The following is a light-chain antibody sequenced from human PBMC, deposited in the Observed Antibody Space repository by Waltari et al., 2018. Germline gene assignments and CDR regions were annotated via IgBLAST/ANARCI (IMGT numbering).Light chain of an antibody. Sequence: QSALTQPPSASGSPGQSVTICCTGTSSDVGGYNYVSWYQQQPGKAPKLMIYEVSKRPSGVPDRFSGSKAGHTASLTVSGLQAEDEADYYCSSYAGSNNLGVFGGGTKLTVL. CDR3: SSYAGSNNLGV. J-gene: IGLJ2*01. CDR1: SSDVGGYNY. CDR2: EVS. V-gene: IGLV2-8*01.